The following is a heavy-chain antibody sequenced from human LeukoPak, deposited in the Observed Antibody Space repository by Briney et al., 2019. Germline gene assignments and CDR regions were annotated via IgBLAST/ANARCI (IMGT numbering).Heavy chain of an antibody. CDR2: IHPGDSHT. D-gene: IGHD2-21*02. Sequence: KPGDSLKISCKASGYSFSTYWIGWVRQMPGKGLEWMGLIHPGDSHTRYSPSLEGQVTISADRSITTAYLQWSSLKASDTAMYFCGRYPDSYCRGDCYPRLWGQGTLVTVSS. CDR3: GRYPDSYCRGDCYPRL. CDR1: GYSFSTYW. J-gene: IGHJ4*02. V-gene: IGHV5-51*01.